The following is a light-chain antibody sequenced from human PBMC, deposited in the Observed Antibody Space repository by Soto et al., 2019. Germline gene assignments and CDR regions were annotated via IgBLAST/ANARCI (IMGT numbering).Light chain of an antibody. CDR1: QSVSSN. V-gene: IGKV3-15*01. CDR2: GAS. CDR3: LHRMNWPLT. Sequence: EIVMTQSPATLSVSPGERATLSCRASQSVSSNLAWYQQKPGQAPRLLIYGASTRATDIPARFSGSGSETDFTLTISSLEPEDFGVYYCLHRMNWPLTFGQGTRLENK. J-gene: IGKJ5*01.